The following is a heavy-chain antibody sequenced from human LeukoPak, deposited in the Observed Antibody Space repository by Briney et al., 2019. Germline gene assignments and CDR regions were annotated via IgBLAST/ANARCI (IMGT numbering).Heavy chain of an antibody. V-gene: IGHV5-51*01. CDR2: IYPDDSDT. CDR3: ARYSLGYCSAGNSNYFDY. D-gene: IGHD2-15*01. Sequence: GESPKISCKASGYSFSNSWIGWVRQMPGKGLDWMGIIYPDDSDTKYSPSFQGQITISVDNSINTAYLQWSSLEASDTAMYYCARYSLGYCSAGNSNYFDYWGQGTLVTVSS. J-gene: IGHJ4*02. CDR1: GYSFSNSW.